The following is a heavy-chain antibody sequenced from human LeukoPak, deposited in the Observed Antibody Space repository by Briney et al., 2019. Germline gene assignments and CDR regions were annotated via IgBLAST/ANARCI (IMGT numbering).Heavy chain of an antibody. CDR2: IYYSGST. Sequence: SETLSLTCTVSGGTIRNYYRSWIRQPPGKGLEWIGYIYYSGSTNYNPSLKSRVTISVDTSKNQFSLKLSSVTAADTAVYYCARRDLITGTTDYWGQGILVTVSS. D-gene: IGHD1-7*01. J-gene: IGHJ4*02. CDR3: ARRDLITGTTDY. CDR1: GGTIRNYY. V-gene: IGHV4-59*01.